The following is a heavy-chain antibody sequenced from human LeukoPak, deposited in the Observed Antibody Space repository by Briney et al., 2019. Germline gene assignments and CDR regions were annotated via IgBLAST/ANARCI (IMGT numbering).Heavy chain of an antibody. CDR1: GFTFADYA. CDR3: AKDKGVSSSDALDY. D-gene: IGHD6-13*01. CDR2: ISRNSGGT. Sequence: GSSLRLSCAASGFTFADYAMHWVRQAPGQGLEWVACISRNSGGTDYADSVKGRFTISRDNANNSLYLQLNSLRTDDTALYYCAKDKGVSSSDALDYWGQGTLVTVSS. V-gene: IGHV3-9*01. J-gene: IGHJ4*02.